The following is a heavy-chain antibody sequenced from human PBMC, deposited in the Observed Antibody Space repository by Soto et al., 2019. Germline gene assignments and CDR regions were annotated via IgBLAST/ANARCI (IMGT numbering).Heavy chain of an antibody. Sequence: SGGGVVQPGRSLRLSCAASGFTFSSYGMHWVRQAPGKGLEWVAVIWYDGSNKYYADSVKGRFTISRDNSKNTLYLQMNSLRAEDTAVYYCARDLGYCSSTSCYAGQYDYWGQGTLVTVSS. CDR3: ARDLGYCSSTSCYAGQYDY. J-gene: IGHJ4*02. CDR2: IWYDGSNK. CDR1: GFTFSSYG. D-gene: IGHD2-2*01. V-gene: IGHV3-33*01.